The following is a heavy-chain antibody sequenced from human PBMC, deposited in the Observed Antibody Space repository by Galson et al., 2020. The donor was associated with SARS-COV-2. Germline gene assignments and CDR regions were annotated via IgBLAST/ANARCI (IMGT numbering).Heavy chain of an antibody. V-gene: IGHV4-39*01. D-gene: IGHD3-10*01. CDR1: GGSISSSSYY. Sequence: SETLSLTCTVSGGSISSSSYYWGWIRQPPGKGLEWIGSIYYSGSTYYNPSLKSRVTISVDTSKNQFSLKLSSVTAADTAVYYCARHGSSLLWFGELLRAFDIWGQGTMVTVSS. J-gene: IGHJ3*02. CDR2: IYYSGST. CDR3: ARHGSSLLWFGELLRAFDI.